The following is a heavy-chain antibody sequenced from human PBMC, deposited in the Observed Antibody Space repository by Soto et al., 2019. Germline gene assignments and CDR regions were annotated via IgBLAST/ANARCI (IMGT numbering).Heavy chain of an antibody. Sequence: ASVKVSCKASGYTFTSYGISWVRQAPGQGLEWMGWISAYNGNTNYAQKLQGRVTMTTDTSTSTAYMELRSLRSDDTAVYYCARLRPHLEWLPNFDYWGQGTLVTVSS. CDR1: GYTFTSYG. CDR3: ARLRPHLEWLPNFDY. D-gene: IGHD3-3*01. CDR2: ISAYNGNT. J-gene: IGHJ4*02. V-gene: IGHV1-18*01.